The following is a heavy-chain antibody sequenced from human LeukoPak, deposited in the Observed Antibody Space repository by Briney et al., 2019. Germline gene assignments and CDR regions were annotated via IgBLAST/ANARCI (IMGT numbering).Heavy chain of an antibody. CDR2: ISWNSGSI. CDR3: AKDMYSSSWYWFDP. J-gene: IGHJ5*02. CDR1: GFTFDDYA. Sequence: GRSLRLSCAASGFTFDDYAMHWVRQAPGKGLELVSGISWNSGSIGYADSVKGRFTISRDNAKNSLYLQMNSLRAEDTALYYCAKDMYSSSWYWFDPWGQGTLATVSS. D-gene: IGHD6-13*01. V-gene: IGHV3-9*01.